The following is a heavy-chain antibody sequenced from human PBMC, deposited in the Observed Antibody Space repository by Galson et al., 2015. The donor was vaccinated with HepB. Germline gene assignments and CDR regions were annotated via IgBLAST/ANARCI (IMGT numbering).Heavy chain of an antibody. CDR1: GFTFSNYW. CDR3: ARDRCSGGYCYSGYYYYAMDV. Sequence: LRLSCAVSGFTFSNYWMSWVRQVPGKGLEWVANIKQDGSEKYYVDSVKGRFTISRDNARNTLYLEMNSLRAEDTAVYYCARDRCSGGYCYSGYYYYAMDVWGQGTTVTVSS. CDR2: IKQDGSEK. V-gene: IGHV3-7*01. D-gene: IGHD2-15*01. J-gene: IGHJ6*02.